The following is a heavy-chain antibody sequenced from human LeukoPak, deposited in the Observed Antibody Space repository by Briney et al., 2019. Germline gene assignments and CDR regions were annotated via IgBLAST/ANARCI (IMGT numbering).Heavy chain of an antibody. Sequence: SETLSLTCTVSGGSISSYYWSWIRQPPGKGLEWIGYIYYSGSTNYNPSLKSRVTISVDTSKNQFSLKLSSVTAADTAVYYCAMGRGYSESYYYYGMDVWGQGTTVTVSS. CDR3: AMGRGYSESYYYYGMDV. J-gene: IGHJ6*02. D-gene: IGHD5-18*01. CDR2: IYYSGST. V-gene: IGHV4-59*12. CDR1: GGSISSYY.